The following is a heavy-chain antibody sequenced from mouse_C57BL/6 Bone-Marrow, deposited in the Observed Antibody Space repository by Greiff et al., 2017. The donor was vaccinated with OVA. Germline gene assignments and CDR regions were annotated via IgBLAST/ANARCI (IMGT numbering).Heavy chain of an antibody. V-gene: IGHV1-20*01. CDR3: ARSYYSNFYFDY. CDR2: INPYNGDT. CDR1: GYSFTGYF. J-gene: IGHJ2*01. Sequence: VQLQQSGPELVKPGDSVKISCKASGYSFTGYFMNWVMQSHGKSLEWIGRINPYNGDTFYNQKFKGKATLTVDKSSSTAHMELRSLTSEDSAVYYCARSYYSNFYFDYWGQGTTLTVSS. D-gene: IGHD2-5*01.